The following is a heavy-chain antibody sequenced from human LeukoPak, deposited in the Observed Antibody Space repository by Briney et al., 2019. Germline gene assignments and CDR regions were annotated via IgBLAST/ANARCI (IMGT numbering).Heavy chain of an antibody. CDR1: GFTVSSNY. CDR3: ARDGIAALGAFDI. CDR2: IYSGGST. Sequence: PGGSLRLSCAASGFTVSSNYMSWVRQAPGKGLEWVSVIYSGGSTYYADSVKGRFTISRDNSKNTLYLQMNSLRAEDTAVYYCARDGIAALGAFDIWGQGTMVTVSS. J-gene: IGHJ3*02. V-gene: IGHV3-66*01. D-gene: IGHD6-6*01.